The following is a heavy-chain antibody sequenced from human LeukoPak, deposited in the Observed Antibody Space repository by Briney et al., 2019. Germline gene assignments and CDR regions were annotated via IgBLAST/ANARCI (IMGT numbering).Heavy chain of an antibody. V-gene: IGHV3-74*01. CDR1: GNYW. D-gene: IGHD2/OR15-2a*01. Sequence: PGGSLRLSCAASGNYWMRWVRQAPGKGLVWVSHINSDGSWTSYADSVKGRFTISKDSAKNTVYLQMNSLRAEDTAVYYCVSFYETYWGRGTLVTVSS. CDR3: VSFYETY. J-gene: IGHJ4*02. CDR2: INSDGSWT.